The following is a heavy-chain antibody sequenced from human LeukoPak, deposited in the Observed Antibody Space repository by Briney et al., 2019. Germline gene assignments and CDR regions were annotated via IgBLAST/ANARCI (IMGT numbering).Heavy chain of an antibody. CDR1: GYSISSGYY. V-gene: IGHV4-38-2*02. CDR2: IYHSGST. J-gene: IGHJ4*02. Sequence: SETLSLTCTVSGYSISSGYYWGWIRQPPGKGLEWIGSIYHSGSTYYNPSLKSRVTISVDTSKNQFSLKLSSVTAADTAVYYCARQLYDYFDYWGQGTLVTVSS. CDR3: ARQLYDYFDY. D-gene: IGHD3-3*01.